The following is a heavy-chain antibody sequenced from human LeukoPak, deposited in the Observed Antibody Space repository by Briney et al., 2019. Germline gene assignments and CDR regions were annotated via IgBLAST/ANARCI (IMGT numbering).Heavy chain of an antibody. CDR1: GGSISNNNYY. V-gene: IGHV4-39*01. Sequence: SETLSLTRTVSGGSISNNNYYWGWFRQPPGKGLEWIGSIFYTGSTYYDPSLKGRVTISVDTSRNQFSLKLSSVTAADTAIFYCARHMSTIGAPDYWGQGALVTVSS. J-gene: IGHJ4*02. CDR3: ARHMSTIGAPDY. CDR2: IFYTGST. D-gene: IGHD5/OR15-5a*01.